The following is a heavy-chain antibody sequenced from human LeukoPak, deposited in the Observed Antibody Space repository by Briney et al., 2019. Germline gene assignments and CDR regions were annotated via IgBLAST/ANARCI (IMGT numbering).Heavy chain of an antibody. Sequence: VASVKVSCKASGGTFSSYAISWVRQAPGQGLEWMGRIIPIFGTANYAQKFQGRVTTTTDESTSTAYMELSSLRSEDTAVYYCARDRESGYSSSWYGRTFDPWGQGTLVTVSS. V-gene: IGHV1-69*05. CDR1: GGTFSSYA. CDR3: ARDRESGYSSSWYGRTFDP. CDR2: IIPIFGTA. J-gene: IGHJ5*02. D-gene: IGHD6-13*01.